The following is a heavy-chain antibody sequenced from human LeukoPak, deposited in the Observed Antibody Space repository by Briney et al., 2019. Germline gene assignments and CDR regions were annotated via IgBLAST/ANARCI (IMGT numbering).Heavy chain of an antibody. J-gene: IGHJ4*02. CDR1: GFTYSSYG. V-gene: IGHV3-30*02. D-gene: IGHD5-24*01. CDR2: IRYDGSNK. CDR3: AKGSRDGYNSGVY. Sequence: GGSLRLSCAASGFTYSSYGMHWVRQAPGKGLEWVAFIRYDGSNKYYADSVKGRFTISRDNSKNTLYLQMNSLRAEDTAVYFCAKGSRDGYNSGVYWGQGTLVTVSS.